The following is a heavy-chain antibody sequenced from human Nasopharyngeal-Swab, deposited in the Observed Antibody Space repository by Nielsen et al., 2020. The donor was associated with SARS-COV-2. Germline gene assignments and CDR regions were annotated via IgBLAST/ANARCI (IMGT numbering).Heavy chain of an antibody. CDR3: ANRIRPYYGSGSYSYHYGMDV. V-gene: IGHV1-18*01. J-gene: IGHJ6*02. Sequence: ASVKVSCKASGYTFTSYGISWVRQAPGQGLEWMGWISAYNGNTNYAQKLQGRVTMTTDTSTSTAYMELRSLRSDDTAVYYCANRIRPYYGSGSYSYHYGMDVWGQGTTVTVSS. CDR1: GYTFTSYG. D-gene: IGHD3-10*01. CDR2: ISAYNGNT.